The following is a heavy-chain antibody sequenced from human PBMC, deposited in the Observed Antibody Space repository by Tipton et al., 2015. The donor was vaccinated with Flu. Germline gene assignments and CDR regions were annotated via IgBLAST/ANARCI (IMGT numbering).Heavy chain of an antibody. J-gene: IGHJ5*02. CDR1: GDSIRSDYF. D-gene: IGHD4-11*01. CDR2: IHRSGST. Sequence: TLSLTCAVSGDSIRSDYFWGWIRQPPGKGLEWIATIHRSGSTKYNPSLKSRVTISVDTSKNQFYLKMRSVTAADMAVYYCARRDFSNYVSDPKSWFDPWGPGILVTVST. V-gene: IGHV4-38-2*01. CDR3: ARRDFSNYVSDPKSWFDP.